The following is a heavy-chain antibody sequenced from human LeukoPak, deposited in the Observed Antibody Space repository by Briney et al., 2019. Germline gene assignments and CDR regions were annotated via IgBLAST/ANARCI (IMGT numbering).Heavy chain of an antibody. CDR2: ISASGGRT. D-gene: IGHD4-17*01. CDR3: AKGHSDFGTGFDL. V-gene: IGHV3-23*01. J-gene: IGHJ4*02. Sequence: PVGSLRLSCAASGFRFSDFAMSWVRQAPGKGLECVSVISASGGRTYSAESVKARFTISRDNSKNTLYLQMNSLTADDTAVYYCAKGHSDFGTGFDLWGQGSLVTVS. CDR1: GFRFSDFA.